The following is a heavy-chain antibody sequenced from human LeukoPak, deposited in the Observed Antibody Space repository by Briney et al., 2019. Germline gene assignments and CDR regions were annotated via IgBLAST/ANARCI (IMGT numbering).Heavy chain of an antibody. J-gene: IGHJ6*02. CDR1: GFTFSSYS. Sequence: GGSLRLSCAAPGFTFSSYSMNWVRQAPGKGLEWVSSISSSSSYIYYADSVKGRFTISRDNAKNSLYLQMNSLKAEDTAVYFCTTELTYYFSMDVWGQGTTVTVSS. CDR2: ISSSSSYI. D-gene: IGHD2/OR15-2a*01. CDR3: TTELTYYFSMDV. V-gene: IGHV3-21*04.